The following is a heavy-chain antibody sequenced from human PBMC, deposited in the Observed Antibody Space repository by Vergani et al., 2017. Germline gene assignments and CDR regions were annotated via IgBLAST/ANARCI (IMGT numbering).Heavy chain of an antibody. Sequence: QVQLVQSGAEVKKPGSSVKVSCKASGGTFSSYAIIWARQAPGQGLEWMGRIIPIFGTANYAQKFKGRGTITADESTSPAYIELSSLRSEDTAVYYCARDQFNYYDSSGYRYFDYWGQGTLVTVSS. CDR3: ARDQFNYYDSSGYRYFDY. CDR2: IIPIFGTA. V-gene: IGHV1-69*13. CDR1: GGTFSSYA. D-gene: IGHD3-22*01. J-gene: IGHJ4*02.